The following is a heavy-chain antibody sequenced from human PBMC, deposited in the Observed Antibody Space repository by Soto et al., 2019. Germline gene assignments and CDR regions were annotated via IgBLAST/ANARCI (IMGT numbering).Heavy chain of an antibody. Sequence: EVQLVESGGALVPPGGSLRLSCAASGFTFSYYDMHWVRQADGKGLEWVAAIGTSDDTYYADSVQGRFSISREDAKDSLYLQMSSLRAEDTAVYYCARGLLGAIDYWGQGTLVTVSS. CDR3: ARGLLGAIDY. CDR1: GFTFSYYD. J-gene: IGHJ4*02. CDR2: IGTSDDT. D-gene: IGHD3-16*01. V-gene: IGHV3-13*01.